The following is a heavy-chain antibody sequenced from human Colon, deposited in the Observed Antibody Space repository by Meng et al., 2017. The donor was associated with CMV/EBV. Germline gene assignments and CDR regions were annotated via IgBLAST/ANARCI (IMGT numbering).Heavy chain of an antibody. CDR3: AHGRGWLTDY. CDR2: IYWDDDN. D-gene: IGHD6-19*01. V-gene: IGHV2-5*02. J-gene: IGHJ4*02. Sequence: QLTLNLSGHKLGKPTQTLTVTVTVSWFTLRTSEVGVHWIRQPPGKALEWLALIYWDDDNQFRPSLKNRITITKDTSKNQVVLTMTNMDPVDTATYYCAHGRGWLTDYWGQGTLVTVSS. CDR1: WFTLRTSEVG.